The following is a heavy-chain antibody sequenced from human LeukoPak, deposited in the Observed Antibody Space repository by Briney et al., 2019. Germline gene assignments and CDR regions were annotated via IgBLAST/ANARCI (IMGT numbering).Heavy chain of an antibody. J-gene: IGHJ4*02. Sequence: GASVKVSCKAFGYTYTRYYMHWVRQAPGQGLEWMGVINPSSGSTRYAQSFQGRVTLTRDTSTSTFYMGLSSLRSEDTAGDYCATDLECDGHRYGVFDYWGQGTLLTVSS. V-gene: IGHV1-46*01. D-gene: IGHD5-18*01. CDR2: INPSSGST. CDR3: ATDLECDGHRYGVFDY. CDR1: GYTYTRYY.